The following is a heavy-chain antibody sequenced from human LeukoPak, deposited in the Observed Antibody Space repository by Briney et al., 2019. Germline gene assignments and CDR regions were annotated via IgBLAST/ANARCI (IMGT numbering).Heavy chain of an antibody. CDR1: GFTFSSYS. Sequence: PGGSLRLSCAASGFTFSSYSMNWVRQAPGKGLEWVSYISSSSSTIYYADSVKGRFTISRDNAKNSLYLQMNSLRAEDTAVYYCARAGYYYDSSGYEWFDYWGQGTLVTVSS. CDR3: ARAGYYYDSSGYEWFDY. J-gene: IGHJ4*02. D-gene: IGHD3-22*01. V-gene: IGHV3-48*01. CDR2: ISSSSSTI.